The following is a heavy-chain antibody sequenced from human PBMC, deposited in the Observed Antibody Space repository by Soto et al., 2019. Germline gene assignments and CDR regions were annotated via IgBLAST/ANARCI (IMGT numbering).Heavy chain of an antibody. J-gene: IGHJ6*02. CDR1: GYTFTGYY. CDR2: INPNSGGT. CDR3: ARFRGATATFDGYYGMDV. V-gene: IGHV1-2*04. D-gene: IGHD3-9*01. Sequence: GASVKVSCKASGYTFTGYYMHWVRQAPGQGLEWMGWINPNSGGTNYAQKFQGWVTMTRDTSISTAHMELSRLRSDDTAVYYCARFRGATATFDGYYGMDVWGQGTTVTVSS.